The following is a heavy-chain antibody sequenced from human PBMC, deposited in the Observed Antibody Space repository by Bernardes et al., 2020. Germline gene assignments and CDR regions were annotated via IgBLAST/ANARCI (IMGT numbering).Heavy chain of an antibody. CDR2: IIPIFGTA. V-gene: IGHV1-69*13. CDR1: GGTFSSYS. CDR3: AREYYYDSSGYLDAFDI. D-gene: IGHD3-22*01. J-gene: IGHJ3*02. Sequence: SVKVSCKASGGTFSSYSISWVRQAPGQGLEWMGGIIPIFGTANYAQKFQGRVTITADESTSTAYMELSSLRSEDTAVYYCAREYYYDSSGYLDAFDIWGKGTMVTVSS.